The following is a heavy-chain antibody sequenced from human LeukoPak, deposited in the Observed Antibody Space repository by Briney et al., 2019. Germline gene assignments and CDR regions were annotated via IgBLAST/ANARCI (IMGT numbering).Heavy chain of an antibody. CDR2: IYYSGST. CDR1: GGSISSYY. Sequence: SETLSLTCTVSGGSISSYYWSWIRQHPGKGLEWIGYIYYSGSTYYNPSLKSRVTISVDTSKNQFSLKLSSVTAADTAVYYCARDFGVVANWFDPWGQGTLVTVSS. J-gene: IGHJ5*02. V-gene: IGHV4-59*06. CDR3: ARDFGVVANWFDP. D-gene: IGHD3-3*01.